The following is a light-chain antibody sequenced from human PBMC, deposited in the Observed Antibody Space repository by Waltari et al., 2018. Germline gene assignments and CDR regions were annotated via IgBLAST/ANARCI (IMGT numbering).Light chain of an antibody. J-gene: IGKJ1*01. CDR1: QSSNNW. CDR2: AAS. CDR3: QQANSFPRT. V-gene: IGKV1-12*01. Sequence: DIQMTQSPSSVSACAGDRVTITCRPSQSSNNWLAWYQQKPGKAPQLLISAASNLQSGVPSRFSGSRSGTDYTLTINSLQHEDSATYFCQQANSFPRTFGRGTKVEIK.